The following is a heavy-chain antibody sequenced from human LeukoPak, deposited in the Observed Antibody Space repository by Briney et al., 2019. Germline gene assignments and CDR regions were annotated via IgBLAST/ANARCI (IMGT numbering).Heavy chain of an antibody. J-gene: IGHJ3*02. CDR2: INWNGGST. CDR3: ARGAVLLWFGELLFGRGAFDI. Sequence: GGSLRLSCAASGFTFDDYGMSWVRQAPGKGLEWVSGINWNGGSTGYADSVKGRFTISRDNSKNTLYLQMNSLRAEDTAVYYCARGAVLLWFGELLFGRGAFDIWGQGTMVTVSS. CDR1: GFTFDDYG. V-gene: IGHV3-20*04. D-gene: IGHD3-10*01.